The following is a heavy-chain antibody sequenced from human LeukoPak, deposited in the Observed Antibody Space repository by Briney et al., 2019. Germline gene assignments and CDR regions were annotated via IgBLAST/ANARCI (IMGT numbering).Heavy chain of an antibody. CDR1: GFTFSSYA. Sequence: GGSLRLSCAASGFTFSSYAMSWVRQAPGKGLEWVSAISGSGGSTYYADSVKGRFTISRDNSKNTLYLQMNSLRAEDTAVYYCAREVRGQQLVPGGYMDVWGKGTTVTVSS. J-gene: IGHJ6*03. D-gene: IGHD6-13*01. CDR2: ISGSGGST. V-gene: IGHV3-23*01. CDR3: AREVRGQQLVPGGYMDV.